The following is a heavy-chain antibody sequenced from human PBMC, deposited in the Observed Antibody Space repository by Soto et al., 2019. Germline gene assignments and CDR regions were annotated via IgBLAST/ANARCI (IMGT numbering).Heavy chain of an antibody. CDR3: ATRVYERDDGGGIVVVVAGTLDY. CDR1: GGTFSSYA. V-gene: IGHV1-69*01. CDR2: IIPILGTA. J-gene: IGHJ4*02. Sequence: QVQLVQSGAEVQKPGSSVKVSCKASGGTFSSYAISWVRQAPGQGLEWMGGIIPILGTANYAQKVQGRVTITADESTITGYMALSSLRSEDTAVYSCATRVYERDDGGGIVVVVAGTLDYWGQGTLVTVSS. D-gene: IGHD2-15*01.